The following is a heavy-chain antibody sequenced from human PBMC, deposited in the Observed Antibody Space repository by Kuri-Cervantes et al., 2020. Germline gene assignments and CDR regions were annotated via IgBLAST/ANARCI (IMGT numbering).Heavy chain of an antibody. J-gene: IGHJ2*01. CDR2: IFYTGST. V-gene: IGHV4-59*12. Sequence: SETLSLTCTVSGGSISPYYWTWIRQPPGKGLEWIGYIFYTGSTNYNASLKSRVTISVDTSKNQFYLKLRSVTAADTAVYYCARDYDILTGYQNWYFDLWGRGTLVTVSS. D-gene: IGHD3-9*01. CDR1: GGSISPYY. CDR3: ARDYDILTGYQNWYFDL.